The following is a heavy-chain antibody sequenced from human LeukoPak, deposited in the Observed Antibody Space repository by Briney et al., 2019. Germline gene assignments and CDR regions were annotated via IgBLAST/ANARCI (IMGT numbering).Heavy chain of an antibody. CDR3: AKGQQWLQGFDY. CDR2: IYSGGST. J-gene: IGHJ4*02. D-gene: IGHD6-19*01. V-gene: IGHV3-53*01. Sequence: GGSLRLSCAASGFTFSSYEMSWVRQAPGKGLEWVSVIYSGGSTYYADSVKGRFTISRDNSKNTLYLQMNSLRAEDTAVYYCAKGQQWLQGFDYWGQGTLVTVSS. CDR1: GFTFSSYE.